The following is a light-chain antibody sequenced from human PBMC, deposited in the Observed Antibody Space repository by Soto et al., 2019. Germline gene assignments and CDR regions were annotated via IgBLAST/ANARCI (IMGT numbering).Light chain of an antibody. Sequence: EIVLTQSPATLSSSPGERATLSCRASQSVNSYLAWYQQKPGQAPRLLIYDASNRATGIPARFSGSGSGTDFTLTISSLEPEDFAVYYCQQGSNWPVTFGPGTKVDIK. J-gene: IGKJ3*01. V-gene: IGKV3-11*01. CDR2: DAS. CDR3: QQGSNWPVT. CDR1: QSVNSY.